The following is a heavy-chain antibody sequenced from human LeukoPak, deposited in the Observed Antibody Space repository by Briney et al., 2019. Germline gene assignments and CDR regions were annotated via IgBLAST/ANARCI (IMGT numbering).Heavy chain of an antibody. CDR2: IYYSGST. Sequence: PSETLSLTCIVPGGSISSSYWSWIRQPPGKGLEWVGYIYYSGSTNYNPSLKSRVTISVDTSKNQFSLKLSSVTAADTAVYYCARVARADWYFDLWGRGTLVTVSS. CDR1: GGSISSSY. V-gene: IGHV4-59*01. D-gene: IGHD6-25*01. J-gene: IGHJ2*01. CDR3: ARVARADWYFDL.